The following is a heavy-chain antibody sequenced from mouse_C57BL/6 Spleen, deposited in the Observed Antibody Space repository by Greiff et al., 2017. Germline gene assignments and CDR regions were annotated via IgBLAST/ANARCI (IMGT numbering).Heavy chain of an antibody. V-gene: IGHV1-69*01. CDR2: IDPSDSYT. D-gene: IGHD1-1*01. CDR3: ARGDTTDAMDY. J-gene: IGHJ4*01. CDR1: GYTFPRYW. Sequence: VQLQQPGAELVMPGASVKLSCKASGYTFPRYWMHWVKQRPGHGLEWIGEIDPSDSYTNYNQKFKGKSTLTVDKSSSTAYMQLSSLTSEDSAVYYCARGDTTDAMDYWGQGTSVTVSS.